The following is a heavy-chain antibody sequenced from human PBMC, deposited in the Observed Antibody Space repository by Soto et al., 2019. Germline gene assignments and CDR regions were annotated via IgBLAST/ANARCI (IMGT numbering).Heavy chain of an antibody. V-gene: IGHV3-23*01. CDR1: GFTFSSYA. CDR3: AREYSSSPLSYYYYYMDV. D-gene: IGHD6-13*01. Sequence: PGGSLRLSCAASGFTFSSYAMSWVRQAPGKGLEWVSAISGSGGSTYYADSVKGRFTISRDNSKNTLYLQMNSLRAEDTAVYYCAREYSSSPLSYYYYYMDVWGKGTTVTVSS. CDR2: ISGSGGST. J-gene: IGHJ6*03.